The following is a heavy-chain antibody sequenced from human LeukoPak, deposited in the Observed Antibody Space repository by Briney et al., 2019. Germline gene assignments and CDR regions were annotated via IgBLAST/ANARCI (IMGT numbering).Heavy chain of an antibody. D-gene: IGHD6-19*01. J-gene: IGHJ4*02. CDR2: IKRVGSEK. V-gene: IGHV3-7*01. CDR1: GLTFTIYW. Sequence: GGSLRLSCVASGLTFTIYWMSWVRQAPGKGLEWVANIKRVGSEKYYVDSVKGRFTISRDNAENSLYLQMNSLRGEDMAVYFCARAGYSSGWDYWGQGTLVTVSS. CDR3: ARAGYSSGWDY.